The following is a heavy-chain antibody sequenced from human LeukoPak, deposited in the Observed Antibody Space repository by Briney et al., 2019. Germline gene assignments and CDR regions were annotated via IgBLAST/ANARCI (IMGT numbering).Heavy chain of an antibody. J-gene: IGHJ5*02. Sequence: GASVKVSCKASGGTFSSYAISWVRQAPGQGLEWMGGIIPIFGTANYAQKFQGRVTITADESTSTAYMELSSLRSEDTAVYYCASIGYSGYDLGMRRSWFDPWGQGTLVTVSS. V-gene: IGHV1-69*13. CDR1: GGTFSSYA. CDR2: IIPIFGTA. D-gene: IGHD5-12*01. CDR3: ASIGYSGYDLGMRRSWFDP.